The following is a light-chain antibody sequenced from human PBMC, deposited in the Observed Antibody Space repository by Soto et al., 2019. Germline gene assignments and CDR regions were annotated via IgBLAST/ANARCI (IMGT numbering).Light chain of an antibody. J-gene: IGLJ2*01. CDR2: TNN. V-gene: IGLV1-47*01. CDR3: AAWDDSLSGRV. CDR1: SSNTGSNY. Sequence: QSVLTQPPSASGTPGQRVTISCSGSSSNTGSNYVYWYQQLPGTAPKLLIDTNNQRPSGVPDRFSCSKSGTSASLAISGLRSEDEANYYCAAWDDSLSGRVFGGGTKLTVL.